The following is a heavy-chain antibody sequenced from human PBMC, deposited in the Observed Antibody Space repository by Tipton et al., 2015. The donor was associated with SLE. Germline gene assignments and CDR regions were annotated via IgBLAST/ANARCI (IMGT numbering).Heavy chain of an antibody. CDR1: GFTFSSYA. CDR3: AKDYNYYDSSGYRGYFDY. CDR2: ISGSGGST. Sequence: SLRLSCAASGFTFSSYAMSWVRQAPGKGLEWVSAISGSGGSTYYADSVKGRFTISRDNSKNTLYLQMNSLRAEDTAVYYCAKDYNYYDSSGYRGYFDYWGQGTLVTVSS. D-gene: IGHD3-22*01. J-gene: IGHJ4*02. V-gene: IGHV3-23*01.